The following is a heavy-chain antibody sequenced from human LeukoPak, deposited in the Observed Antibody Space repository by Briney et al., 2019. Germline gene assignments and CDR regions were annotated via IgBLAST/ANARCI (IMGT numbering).Heavy chain of an antibody. CDR1: GNTFTSYA. CDR2: ISAYNGNT. J-gene: IGHJ6*03. CDR3: ATRAADIPTRPAYYYYYMDV. Sequence: ASVKVSCKASGNTFTSYAITWVRQAPGQGLEWMGWISAYNGNTNYAQKLQGRVTMTTDTSSSTAYMELSSLRSEDTAVYYCATRAADIPTRPAYYYYYMDVWGKGTTVTVSS. V-gene: IGHV1-18*01. D-gene: IGHD6-6*01.